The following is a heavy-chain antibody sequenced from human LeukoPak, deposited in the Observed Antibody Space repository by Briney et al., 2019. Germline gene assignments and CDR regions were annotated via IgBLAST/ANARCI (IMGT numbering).Heavy chain of an antibody. V-gene: IGHV3-7*01. D-gene: IGHD1-14*01. J-gene: IGHJ4*02. CDR3: TRDRSRAEDD. CDR2: INQGGSDK. Sequence: GGSLRLSCAASGFTFSGHWMSWVRQAPGKGLEWVANINQGGSDKYYVDSVKGRFTISRDNANNLLYLQMNSLGGEDTAVYYCTRDRSRAEDDWGKGTLVTVSS. CDR1: GFTFSGHW.